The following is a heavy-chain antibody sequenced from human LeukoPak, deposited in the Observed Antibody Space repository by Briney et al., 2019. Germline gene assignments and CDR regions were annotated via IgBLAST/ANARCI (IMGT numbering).Heavy chain of an antibody. CDR1: GYSISSGYY. V-gene: IGHV4-38-2*01. D-gene: IGHD1-26*01. J-gene: IGHJ5*02. CDR3: ARHEVGASWFDP. Sequence: TSETLSLTCAVSGYSISSGYYWGWIRQPPGKGLEWIGSIYHSGSTYYNPSLKSRVTISVDTSENQFSLKLSSVTAADTAVYYCARHEVGASWFDPWGQGTLVTVPS. CDR2: IYHSGST.